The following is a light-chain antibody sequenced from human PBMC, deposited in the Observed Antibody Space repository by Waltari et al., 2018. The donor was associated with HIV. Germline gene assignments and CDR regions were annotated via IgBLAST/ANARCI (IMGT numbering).Light chain of an antibody. V-gene: IGKV1-33*01. CDR2: DAS. CDR1: QDISNY. CDR3: QQYDNLPRYT. J-gene: IGKJ2*01. Sequence: DIQMTQSPSSLSASVGDRVTITCQASQDISNYLNWYQQKPGKAPKLLIYDASNFETGVPSRFSGSGSGTEFTFTISSLQPEDIATYYWQQYDNLPRYTFGQGTKLEIK.